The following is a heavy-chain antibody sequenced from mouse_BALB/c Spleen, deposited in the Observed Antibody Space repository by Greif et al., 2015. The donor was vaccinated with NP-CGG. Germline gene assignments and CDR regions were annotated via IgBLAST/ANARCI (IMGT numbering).Heavy chain of an antibody. D-gene: IGHD2-1*01. V-gene: IGHV1-80*01. CDR3: ARVGNYYFDY. J-gene: IGHJ2*01. CDR2: IYPGDGDT. CDR1: GYAFSSYW. Sequence: QVQLQQSGAELVRPGSSVKISCKASGYAFSSYWMNWVKHRPGQGLEWIGQIYPGDGDTNYNGKFKGKATLTADKSSSTAYMQLSSLTSEDSAVYFCARVGNYYFDYWGQGTTLTVSS.